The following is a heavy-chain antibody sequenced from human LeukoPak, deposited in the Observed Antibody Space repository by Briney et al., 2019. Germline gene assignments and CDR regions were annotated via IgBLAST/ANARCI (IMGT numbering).Heavy chain of an antibody. CDR2: ISSSSSYI. D-gene: IGHD3-3*01. J-gene: IGHJ6*02. Sequence: GGSLRLSCAASGFTFSSYSMNWVRQAPGKGLEWVSSISSSSSYIYYADSVKGRFTISRDNAKNSLYLQMNSLRAEDTAVYHCARDFWSGYYYYGMDVWGQGTTVTVSS. CDR3: ARDFWSGYYYYGMDV. CDR1: GFTFSSYS. V-gene: IGHV3-21*01.